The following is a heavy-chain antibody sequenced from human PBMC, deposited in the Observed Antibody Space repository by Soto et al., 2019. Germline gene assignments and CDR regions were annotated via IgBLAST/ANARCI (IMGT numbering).Heavy chain of an antibody. CDR1: GYTFTSYD. Sequence: QVQLVQSGAEVKKPGASVKVSCKASGYTFTSYDINWVRQATGQGLEWMGWMNPNSGNTGYAQKFQGRVTMTRNTSISIAYMERGSLRSEDTAVYYCAIILSSSWYGGYYYYYGMDVWGQGHTVTVSS. D-gene: IGHD6-13*01. CDR2: MNPNSGNT. V-gene: IGHV1-8*01. J-gene: IGHJ6*02. CDR3: AIILSSSWYGGYYYYYGMDV.